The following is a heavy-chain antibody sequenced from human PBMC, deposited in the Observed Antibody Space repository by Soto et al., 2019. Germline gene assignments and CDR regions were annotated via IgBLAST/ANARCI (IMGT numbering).Heavy chain of an antibody. Sequence: GGSLRLSCAASGFTFSSYGMHWVRQAPGKGLEWVAVIWYDGSNKYYADSVKGRFTISRDNSKNTLYLQMNSLRAEDTAVYYCARDSAIFGVVMDTFDIWGQGTMVTVSS. CDR3: ARDSAIFGVVMDTFDI. V-gene: IGHV3-33*01. CDR1: GFTFSSYG. CDR2: IWYDGSNK. D-gene: IGHD3-3*01. J-gene: IGHJ3*02.